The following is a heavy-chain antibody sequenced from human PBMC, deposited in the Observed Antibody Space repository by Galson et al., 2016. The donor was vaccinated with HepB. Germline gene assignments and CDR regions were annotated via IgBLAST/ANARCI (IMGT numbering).Heavy chain of an antibody. J-gene: IGHJ3*02. CDR2: ISSSSSYI. D-gene: IGHD2-15*01. V-gene: IGHV3-21*01. CDR3: ARDTVVVVVAALVFDI. Sequence: SLRLSCAASGFTFSTYNMNWVRQAPGKGLEWVSSISSSSSYIYYADSVKGRFTISRDNAKNSLYLQMNSLRAEDTAVYYCARDTVVVVVAALVFDIWGQGTMVTVSS. CDR1: GFTFSTYN.